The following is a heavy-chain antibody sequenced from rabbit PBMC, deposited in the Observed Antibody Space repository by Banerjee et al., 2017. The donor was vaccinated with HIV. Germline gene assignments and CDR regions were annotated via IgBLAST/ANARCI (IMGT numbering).Heavy chain of an antibody. CDR2: IYTGSGST. CDR3: ARDQSGDSYYLYYFNL. Sequence: QEQLVESGGGLVQPEGSLTLTCTASGFTISSSYWICWVRQAPGKGLEWIGCIYTGSGSTYYASWAKGRFTISKTSSTTVTLQMTSLTAADTATYFCARDQSGDSYYLYYFNLWGPGTLATVS. CDR1: GFTISSSYW. J-gene: IGHJ4*01. V-gene: IGHV1S45*01. D-gene: IGHD8-1*01.